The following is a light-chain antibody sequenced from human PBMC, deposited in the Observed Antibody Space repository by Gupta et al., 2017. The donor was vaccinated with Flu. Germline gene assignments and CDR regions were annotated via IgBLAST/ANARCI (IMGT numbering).Light chain of an antibody. CDR3: VQATQFPRT. V-gene: IGKV2-24*01. J-gene: IGKJ2*01. Sequence: DIVMTQTPLSLSVTLGQPASISCRSSQSFVHSDGNTYLSWLQQRPGQPPRLLIYKVSKRFSGVPDRFSGSVAGTDFTLKISRVEAEDVGVYYCVQATQFPRTIGQGTKLEIK. CDR2: KVS. CDR1: QSFVHSDGNTY.